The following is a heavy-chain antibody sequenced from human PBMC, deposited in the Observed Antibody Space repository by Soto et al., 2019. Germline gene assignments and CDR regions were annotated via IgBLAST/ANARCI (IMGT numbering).Heavy chain of an antibody. Sequence: QVQLQESGPGLVKPSETLSLTCTVSGDSISSYYWTWIRQPPGKGLEWIGYIYYSGSTNYSPSLKSRVTISIDTSKNQFSLKLSSVTAADTAVYYCARDLNSGYDWLSFASWGQGTLVTASS. CDR1: GDSISSYY. V-gene: IGHV4-59*01. D-gene: IGHD5-12*01. CDR2: IYYSGST. J-gene: IGHJ4*02. CDR3: ARDLNSGYDWLSFAS.